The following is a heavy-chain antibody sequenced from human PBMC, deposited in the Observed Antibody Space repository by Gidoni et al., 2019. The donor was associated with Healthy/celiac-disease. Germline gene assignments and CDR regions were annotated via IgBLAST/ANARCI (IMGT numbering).Heavy chain of an antibody. Sequence: QLQLQESGPGLVKPSETLSLTCTVSGGSISSSSYYWGWIRQPPGKGLEWIGSIYYSGSTYYNPSLKSRVTISVDTSKNQFSLKLSSVTAADTAVYYCARQGRGIAARCIDYWGQGTLVTVSS. V-gene: IGHV4-39*01. CDR1: GGSISSSSYY. D-gene: IGHD6-6*01. CDR2: IYYSGST. J-gene: IGHJ4*02. CDR3: ARQGRGIAARCIDY.